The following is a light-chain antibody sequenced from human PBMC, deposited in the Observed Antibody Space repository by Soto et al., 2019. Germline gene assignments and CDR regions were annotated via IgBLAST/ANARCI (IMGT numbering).Light chain of an antibody. V-gene: IGLV1-44*01. CDR1: SSNIGSNT. J-gene: IGLJ2*01. Sequence: QSVLTQPPSASGTPGQRVTISCSGSSSNIGSNTVNWYQQLPGTAPKLLIYSNNQRPSGVPDRFSGSKSGTSASLAISGLQSEDGADYYCAAWDDGLTVVFGGGTEVTVL. CDR2: SNN. CDR3: AAWDDGLTVV.